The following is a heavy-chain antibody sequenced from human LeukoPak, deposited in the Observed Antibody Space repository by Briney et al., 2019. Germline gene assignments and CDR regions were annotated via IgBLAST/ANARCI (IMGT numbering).Heavy chain of an antibody. D-gene: IGHD2-2*01. J-gene: IGHJ6*02. CDR1: RFTFSSYG. Sequence: GGSLRLSCAASRFTFSSYGMHWVRQAPGKGLEWVAVIWYDGSNKYYADSAKGRFTISRDNSKNTLYLQMNSLRAEDTAVYYCARDGVVPAAILYYYGMDVWGQGTTVTVSS. CDR2: IWYDGSNK. CDR3: ARDGVVPAAILYYYGMDV. V-gene: IGHV3-33*01.